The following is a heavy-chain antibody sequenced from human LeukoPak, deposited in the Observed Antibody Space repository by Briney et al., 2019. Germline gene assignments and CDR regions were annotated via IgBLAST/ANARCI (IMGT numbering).Heavy chain of an antibody. J-gene: IGHJ4*02. D-gene: IGHD3-16*01. CDR2: ISASGDST. CDR1: GFTFSTYA. CDR3: AKDVRPAWGFFDY. Sequence: GGSLRLSCAASGFTFSTYAMNWVRQAPGKGLEWVSVISASGDSTHYADSVKGRFTTSRDNSKKTLYLQMNSLSAEDAAVYYCAKDVRPAWGFFDYWGQGTLFTVSS. V-gene: IGHV3-23*01.